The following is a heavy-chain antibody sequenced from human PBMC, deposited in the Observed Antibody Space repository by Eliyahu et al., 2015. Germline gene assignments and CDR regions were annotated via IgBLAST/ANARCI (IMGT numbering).Heavy chain of an antibody. CDR1: GXXFSXYA. Sequence: QVQLVQSGAEVKKPGSSVKVSCKASGXXFSXYAXSWVRQAPGQGLEWMGGIIPIFGTANYAQKFQGRVTITADESTSTAYMELSSLRSEDTAVYYCARGGNYDFWSRYYYGMDVWGQGTTVTVSS. CDR2: IIPIFGTA. V-gene: IGHV1-69*01. CDR3: ARGGNYDFWSRYYYGMDV. J-gene: IGHJ6*02. D-gene: IGHD3-3*01.